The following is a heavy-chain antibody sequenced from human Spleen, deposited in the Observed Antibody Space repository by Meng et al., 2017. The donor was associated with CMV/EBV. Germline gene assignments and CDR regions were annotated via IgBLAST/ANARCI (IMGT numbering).Heavy chain of an antibody. CDR3: ARVSHYGSARNHYYFDY. D-gene: IGHD3-10*01. CDR1: GGSFSGYY. V-gene: IGHV4-34*01. Sequence: SETLSLTCAVYGGSFSGYYWSWIRQPPGKGLEWIGEINHSGSTNYNPSLKSRVTISVDTSKNQFSLKLSSVTAADTAVYYCARVSHYGSARNHYYFDYWGQGTLVTVSS. CDR2: INHSGST. J-gene: IGHJ4*02.